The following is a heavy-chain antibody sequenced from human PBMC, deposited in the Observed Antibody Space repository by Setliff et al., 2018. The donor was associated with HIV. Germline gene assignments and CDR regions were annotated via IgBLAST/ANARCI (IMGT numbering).Heavy chain of an antibody. V-gene: IGHV1-8*02. D-gene: IGHD6-13*01. J-gene: IGHJ3*02. Sequence: ASVKVSCKASGYTFTSYDINWVRQATGQGLEWMGWMNPNSGNTGYAQKFQGRVTMTRNTSVSTAYMELSSLRSEDTAVYYCARGSSYSSSWYVFRPQALNDASDIWAQGTMVTVSS. CDR1: GYTFTSYD. CDR2: MNPNSGNT. CDR3: ARGSSYSSSWYVFRPQALNDASDI.